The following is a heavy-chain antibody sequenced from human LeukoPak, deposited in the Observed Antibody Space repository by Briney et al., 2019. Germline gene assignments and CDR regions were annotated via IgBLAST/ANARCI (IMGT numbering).Heavy chain of an antibody. J-gene: IGHJ2*01. V-gene: IGHV3-21*01. D-gene: IGHD6-19*01. CDR2: ISSSGSYR. CDR3: ALPAVAALTDWYFDL. CDR1: GYTFSTYS. Sequence: GGALRLSCAASGYTFSTYSMNRVRQAPGKGLEWVSYISSSGSYRYYADSVKGRFTISRDNAKNTLYLQMNSLRAEDTAVYYCALPAVAALTDWYFDLWGRGTLVTVSS.